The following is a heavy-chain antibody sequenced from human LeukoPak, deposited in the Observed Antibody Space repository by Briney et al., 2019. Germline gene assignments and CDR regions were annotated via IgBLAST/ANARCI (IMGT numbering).Heavy chain of an antibody. CDR3: ARSKQWLVLGY. CDR1: GFTFSSYA. D-gene: IGHD6-19*01. J-gene: IGHJ4*02. Sequence: PGRSLRLSCAASGFTFSSYAMNWVRQAPGKGLEWVAVISYDGNNKFYADSVKGRFTISRDNSKNTLYLQMNSLRADDTAVYYCARSKQWLVLGYWGQGTLVTVSS. V-gene: IGHV3-30-3*01. CDR2: ISYDGNNK.